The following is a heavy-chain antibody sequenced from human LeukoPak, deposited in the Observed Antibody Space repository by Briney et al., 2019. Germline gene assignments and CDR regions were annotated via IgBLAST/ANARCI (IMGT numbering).Heavy chain of an antibody. CDR1: GGSFSGYY. D-gene: IGHD3-9*01. V-gene: IGHV4-34*01. Sequence: SETLSLTCAVYGGSFSGYYWSWIRQPPGKGLEWIGEINHSGSTNYNPSLKSRVTISVDTSKNQFSLKLSSVTAADTAVYYCARQRGYYDILTGYYSYWGQGTLVTVSS. J-gene: IGHJ4*02. CDR2: INHSGST. CDR3: ARQRGYYDILTGYYSY.